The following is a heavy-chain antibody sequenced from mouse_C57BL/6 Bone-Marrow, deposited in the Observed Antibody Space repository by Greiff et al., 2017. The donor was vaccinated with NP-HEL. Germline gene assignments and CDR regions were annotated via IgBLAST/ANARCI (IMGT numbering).Heavy chain of an antibody. CDR1: GFTFSDYY. CDR2: INYDGSST. Sequence: EVKLMESEGGLVQPGSSMKLSCTASGFTFSDYYMAWVRQVPEKGLEWVANINYDGSSTYYLDSLKSRFIISRDNAKNILYLQMSSLKSEDTATYYCARNYGNAMDYWGQGTSVTVSS. CDR3: ARNYGNAMDY. V-gene: IGHV5-16*01. J-gene: IGHJ4*01. D-gene: IGHD1-1*01.